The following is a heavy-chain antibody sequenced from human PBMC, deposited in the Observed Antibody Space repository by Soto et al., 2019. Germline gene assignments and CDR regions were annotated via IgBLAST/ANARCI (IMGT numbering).Heavy chain of an antibody. J-gene: IGHJ4*02. CDR3: GKHGAVSDYTNLDY. Sequence: EVQLVESGGVVVQPGGSLRLSCAASGFIFDDYSMHWVRQAPGKGLEWVSLISWDGGSTYYADSVKGRFTISTDNSKNSLYLQMNSLTTEDTAFYYSGKHGAVSDYTNLDYWGQGALVTVSS. CDR1: GFIFDDYS. CDR2: ISWDGGST. D-gene: IGHD4-4*01. V-gene: IGHV3-43*01.